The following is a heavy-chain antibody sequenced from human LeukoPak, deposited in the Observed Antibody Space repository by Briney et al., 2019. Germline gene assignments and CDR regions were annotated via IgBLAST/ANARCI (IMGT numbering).Heavy chain of an antibody. J-gene: IGHJ6*02. CDR2: INHSGST. CDR3: ARGSGGWLRFRYYYGMDV. V-gene: IGHV4-34*01. D-gene: IGHD5-12*01. CDR1: GGSFSGYY. Sequence: PSETLSLTCAVYGGSFSGYYWSWIRQPPGKGLEWIGEINHSGSTNYNPSLKSRVTISVDTSKNQFSLKLSSVTAADTAVYYCARGSGGWLRFRYYYGMDVWGQGTTATVSS.